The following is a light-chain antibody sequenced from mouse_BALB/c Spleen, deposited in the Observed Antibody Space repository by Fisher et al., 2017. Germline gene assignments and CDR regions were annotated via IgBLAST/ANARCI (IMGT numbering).Light chain of an antibody. J-gene: IGKJ4*01. V-gene: IGKV4-55*01. Sequence: IVITQSPALMSASPGEKVTMTCSASSSVSYMYWYQQKPGSSPRLLIYDTSNLASGVPARFSGSGSGTSYSLTISSMEAEDAATYYCQQWSSNPFTFGSGTKLEIK. CDR2: DTS. CDR3: QQWSSNPFT. CDR1: SSVSY.